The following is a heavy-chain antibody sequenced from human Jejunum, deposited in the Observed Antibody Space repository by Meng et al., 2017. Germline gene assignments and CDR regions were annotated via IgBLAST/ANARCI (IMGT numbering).Heavy chain of an antibody. J-gene: IGHJ4*02. V-gene: IGHV3-33*01. CDR3: ARDQAGSGYNLDY. CDR1: GFTFSNLG. CDR2: IWVGSSNT. Sequence: GESLKISCRASGFTFSNLGMHWVRQTPGKGLEWVAVIWVGSSNTLYADSVKGRFTISRDDSQNTLYLQMNSLRVEDTALYYCARDQAGSGYNLDYWGQGTLVTVSS. D-gene: IGHD5-12*01.